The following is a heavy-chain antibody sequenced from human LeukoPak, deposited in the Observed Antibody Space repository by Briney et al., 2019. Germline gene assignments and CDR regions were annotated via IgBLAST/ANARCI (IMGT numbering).Heavy chain of an antibody. D-gene: IGHD6-13*01. Sequence: GASVKVSCKASEYTFTGYYMHWVRQAPGQGLEWMGWINPNSGGTNYAQKFQGRVTMTRDTSISTAYMELSRLRSDDTAVYYCARAIAAAGIGIDYWGQGTLVTVSS. CDR3: ARAIAAAGIGIDY. CDR2: INPNSGGT. V-gene: IGHV1-2*02. J-gene: IGHJ4*02. CDR1: EYTFTGYY.